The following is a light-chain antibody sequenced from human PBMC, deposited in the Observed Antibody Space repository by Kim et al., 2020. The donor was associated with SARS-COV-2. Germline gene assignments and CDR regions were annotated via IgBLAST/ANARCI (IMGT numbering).Light chain of an antibody. J-gene: IGLJ2*01. V-gene: IGLV3-19*01. CDR1: SLRSYY. CDR2: GKN. Sequence: SSELTQDPAVSVVLGQTVRITCQGDSLRSYYASWYQQKPGQAPVLVIYGKNNRPSGIPDRFSGSSSGNTASLTITGAQAEDEADYYCNSRDSSGNHLDVF. CDR3: NSRDSSGNHLDV.